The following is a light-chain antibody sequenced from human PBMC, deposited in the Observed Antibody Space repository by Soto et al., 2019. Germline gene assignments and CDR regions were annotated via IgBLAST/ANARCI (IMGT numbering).Light chain of an antibody. J-gene: IGKJ1*01. CDR1: QSTSSY. Sequence: DIQMTQSPSTLSASVGDRVTITCRASQSTSSYLAWYQQKPGKAPKLLIYQASSLENGVPSRFSGSESGTEFSLTIRSLQPDDFATYYCQQYSSHSTFGQGTKVDIK. V-gene: IGKV1-5*03. CDR3: QQYSSHST. CDR2: QAS.